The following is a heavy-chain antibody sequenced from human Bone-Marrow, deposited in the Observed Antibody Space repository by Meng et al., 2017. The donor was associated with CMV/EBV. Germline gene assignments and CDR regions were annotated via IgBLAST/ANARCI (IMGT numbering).Heavy chain of an antibody. V-gene: IGHV3-74*01. CDR1: GFTFSSYW. Sequence: GEALKISCAASGFTFSSYWKHWVRQAPGKGEVWVSRINSDGSSTSYADSVKGRFTISRDNAKNTLYLQMNSLRAEGTAVYYWAREWEVVTPFDYWGKGTLVTVPS. J-gene: IGHJ4*02. D-gene: IGHD4-23*01. CDR3: AREWEVVTPFDY. CDR2: INSDGSST.